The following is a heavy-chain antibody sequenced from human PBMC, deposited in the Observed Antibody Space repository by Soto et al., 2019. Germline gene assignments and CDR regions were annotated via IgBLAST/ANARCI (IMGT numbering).Heavy chain of an antibody. CDR3: ARARYYDFWSGYYIVPDAFDI. Sequence: QTLTLTCTISGGSRSNNRAAWEWIKKNPSRGLEWLGRTYYRSKWYNDYAVSVKSRITINPDTSKNQFSLQLNSVTPEDTAVYYCARARYYDFWSGYYIVPDAFDIWGQGTMVTVS. V-gene: IGHV6-1*01. J-gene: IGHJ3*02. CDR2: TYYRSKWYN. CDR1: GGSRSNNRAA. D-gene: IGHD3-3*01.